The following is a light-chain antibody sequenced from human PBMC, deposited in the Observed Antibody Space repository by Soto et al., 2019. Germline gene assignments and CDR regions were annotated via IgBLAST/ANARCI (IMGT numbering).Light chain of an antibody. Sequence: DIQLTQSPSFLSASLGNTVTITCRASQGISSYLAWYQQKPGKAPKLLIYAASTLQSGGPSRFSGSGSGTEFTLTISSLQPEDFATYYCQQLSSYPPITFGQGTRLEIK. V-gene: IGKV1-9*01. CDR3: QQLSSYPPIT. CDR2: AAS. CDR1: QGISSY. J-gene: IGKJ5*01.